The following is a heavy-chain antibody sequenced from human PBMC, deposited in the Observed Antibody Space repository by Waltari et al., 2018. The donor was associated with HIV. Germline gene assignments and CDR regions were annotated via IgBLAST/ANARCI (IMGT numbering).Heavy chain of an antibody. CDR3: ARRGVLTYYYTMDV. V-gene: IGHV3-33*05. Sequence: QVQLVESGGGVVQPGRSLRLSCAASGFTFSNHGMHWLRQAPGKGLEWVAVLSYDGSDKYYADSVRGRFTISRENSKNTLYLQMNNLRAEDTAVYFCARRGVLTYYYTMDVWGQGTTVTVSS. D-gene: IGHD3-10*01. J-gene: IGHJ6*02. CDR1: GFTFSNHG. CDR2: LSYDGSDK.